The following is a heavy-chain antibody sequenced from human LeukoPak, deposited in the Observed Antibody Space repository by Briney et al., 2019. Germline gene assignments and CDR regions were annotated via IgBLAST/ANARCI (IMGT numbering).Heavy chain of an antibody. D-gene: IGHD3/OR15-3a*01. V-gene: IGHV3-30-3*01. CDR2: ISYDGINT. Sequence: GALRLSCAASGFPFSNYAMNWVRQAPGKGLEWVAVISYDGINTYYADSVQGRFTISRDNSNSTLYLQMNSLRAEDTAVYYCAGRWTGSLDYWGQGTLVTVSS. J-gene: IGHJ4*02. CDR3: AGRWTGSLDY. CDR1: GFPFSNYA.